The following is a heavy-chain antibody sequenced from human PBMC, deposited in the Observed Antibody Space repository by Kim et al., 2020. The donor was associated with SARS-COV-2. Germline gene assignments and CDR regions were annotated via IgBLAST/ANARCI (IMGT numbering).Heavy chain of an antibody. CDR3: SRDGSADY. CDR2: YTT. V-gene: IGHV3-72*01. Sequence: YTTSYAASVKGRFTTSRDDSKTSVYLQMNNLKTEDTAVYYCSRDGSADYWGQGTLVTVSS. J-gene: IGHJ4*02.